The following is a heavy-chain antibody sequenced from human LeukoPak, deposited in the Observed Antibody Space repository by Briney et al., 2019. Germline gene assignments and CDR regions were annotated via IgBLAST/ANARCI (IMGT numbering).Heavy chain of an antibody. CDR3: ATAAYYDILTGYAPIDY. CDR1: GSTLTELS. CDR2: FDLEDGET. D-gene: IGHD3-9*01. J-gene: IGHJ4*02. Sequence: ASVKVSCSASGSTLTELSMHWLRPAPGKGLEWMGGFDLEDGETIYAQKFQGRVTMTEDTSTDTAYMELSSLRSEDSAVYYCATAAYYDILTGYAPIDYWGQGTLVTVSS. V-gene: IGHV1-24*01.